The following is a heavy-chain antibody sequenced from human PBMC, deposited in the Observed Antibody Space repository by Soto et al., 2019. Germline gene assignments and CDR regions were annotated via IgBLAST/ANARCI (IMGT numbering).Heavy chain of an antibody. V-gene: IGHV1-46*01. Sequence: GASVKVSWKASGYTFTSYYMHWGRQAPGQRLEWMGIINPSGGSTSHAQKFQGRVTMTRDTSTSTVYMELSSLRSEDTAVYYCARDFPNYGFWSGYDGYYYYGMDVWGQGTTVTVSS. CDR3: ARDFPNYGFWSGYDGYYYYGMDV. CDR1: GYTFTSYY. D-gene: IGHD3-3*01. J-gene: IGHJ6*02. CDR2: INPSGGST.